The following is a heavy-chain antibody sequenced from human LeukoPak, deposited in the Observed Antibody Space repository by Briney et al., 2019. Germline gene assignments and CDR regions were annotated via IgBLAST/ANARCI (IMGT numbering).Heavy chain of an antibody. CDR3: ARESIIYYDSSGYSDY. Sequence: PGGSLRLSCAASGLTFDDYGMSWVRQAPGKGLEWVSGINWNGGSTGYADSVKGRFTISRDNAKNSLYLQMNSLRAEDTALYYCARESIIYYDSSGYSDYWGQGTLVTVSS. CDR1: GLTFDDYG. D-gene: IGHD3-22*01. J-gene: IGHJ4*02. V-gene: IGHV3-20*04. CDR2: INWNGGST.